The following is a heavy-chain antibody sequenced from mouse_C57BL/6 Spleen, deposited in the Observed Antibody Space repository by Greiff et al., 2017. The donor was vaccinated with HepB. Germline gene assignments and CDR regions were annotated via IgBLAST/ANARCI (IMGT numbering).Heavy chain of an antibody. CDR2: INPYNGDT. CDR3: ARSPVVGYFDV. D-gene: IGHD1-1*01. CDR1: GYSFTGYF. J-gene: IGHJ1*03. Sequence: VQLQQSGPELVKPGDSVKISCKASGYSFTGYFMNWVMQSHGKSLEWIGRINPYNGDTFYNQKFKGKATLTVDKSSSTAHMELRSLTSEDSAVYYCARSPVVGYFDVWGTGTTVTVSS. V-gene: IGHV1-20*01.